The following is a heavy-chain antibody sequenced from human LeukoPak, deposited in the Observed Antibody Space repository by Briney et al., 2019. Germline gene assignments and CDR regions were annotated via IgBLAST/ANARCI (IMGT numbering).Heavy chain of an antibody. D-gene: IGHD3-22*01. CDR1: GYTFTSYY. CDR3: ARDLQSAYYDSKPKALVY. V-gene: IGHV1-46*01. J-gene: IGHJ4*02. CDR2: INPSGGST. Sequence: ASVKVSCKASGYTFTSYYMHWVRQAPGQGLEWMGIINPSGGSTSYAQKFQGRVTMTRDTSTSTVYMELSSLRSEDTAVYYCARDLQSAYYDSKPKALVYWGQGTLVTVSS.